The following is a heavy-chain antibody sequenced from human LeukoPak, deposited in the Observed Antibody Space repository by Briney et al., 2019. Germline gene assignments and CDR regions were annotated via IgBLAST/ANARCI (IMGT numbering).Heavy chain of an antibody. CDR1: GYTFTSYA. D-gene: IGHD6-19*01. Sequence: ASVKVSCEASGYTFTSYAMHWVRQAPGQRLEWMGWINAGNGNTKYSQKFQGRVTITRDTSASTAYMELSSLRSEDTAVYYCATLAVAGRGPLWGQGTLVTVSS. CDR3: ATLAVAGRGPL. V-gene: IGHV1-3*01. J-gene: IGHJ4*02. CDR2: INAGNGNT.